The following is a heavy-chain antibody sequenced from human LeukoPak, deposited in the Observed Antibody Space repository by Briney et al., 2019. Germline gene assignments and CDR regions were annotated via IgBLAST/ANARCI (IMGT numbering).Heavy chain of an antibody. CDR3: ATLSVVVVPAELN. V-gene: IGHV3-23*01. CDR2: ISGSGGST. J-gene: IGHJ4*02. CDR1: GFTFSGYG. D-gene: IGHD2-15*01. Sequence: GGSLRLSCAASGFTFSGYGMSWVRQAPGKGLEWVSVISGSGGSTYYADSVKGRFTISRDNSKNTLYLQMNSLRAEDTAVYYCATLSVVVVPAELNWGQGTLVTVSS.